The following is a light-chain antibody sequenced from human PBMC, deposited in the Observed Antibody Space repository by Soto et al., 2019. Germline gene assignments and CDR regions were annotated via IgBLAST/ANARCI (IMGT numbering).Light chain of an antibody. J-gene: IGKJ5*01. CDR3: QKYEIWSPIT. Sequence: EIVLTQSPATLSVSPGERATLSCRASQTINNKLVWYQQKPGQPPRLLMSDAFTRAPGIPARFSGSGSGTDFIPPISTLHSKDFAVYYCQKYEIWSPITSAQGTRLEI. CDR2: DAF. V-gene: IGKV3-15*01. CDR1: QTINNK.